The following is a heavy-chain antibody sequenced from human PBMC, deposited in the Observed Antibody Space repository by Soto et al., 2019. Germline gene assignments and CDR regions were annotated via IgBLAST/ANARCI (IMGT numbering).Heavy chain of an antibody. CDR2: IIPIFGTA. V-gene: IGHV1-69*06. D-gene: IGHD5-18*01. CDR1: GGTFSSYA. J-gene: IGHJ4*02. Sequence: SVKVSCKASGGTFSSYAISWVRQAPGQGLEWMGGIIPIFGTANYAQKFQGRVTITADKSTSTAYMELSSLRSEDTAVYYCARDIGRIHIWVPSRLVVSDYRGQGTLVIVSS. CDR3: ARDIGRIHIWVPSRLVVSDY.